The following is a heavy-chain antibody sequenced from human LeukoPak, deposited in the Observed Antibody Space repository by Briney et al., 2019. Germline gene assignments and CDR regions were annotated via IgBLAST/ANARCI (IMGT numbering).Heavy chain of an antibody. Sequence: GGSLRLSCAASGFTFSSYGMSWVRQAPGKGLEWVSAISGSGGSTYYADSVKGRFTISRDNSKNTLYLQMNSLRAEDTAVYYCARVTGYMIEDYFDYWGQGALVTVSS. CDR1: GFTFSSYG. CDR2: ISGSGGST. CDR3: ARVTGYMIEDYFDY. J-gene: IGHJ4*02. D-gene: IGHD3-22*01. V-gene: IGHV3-23*01.